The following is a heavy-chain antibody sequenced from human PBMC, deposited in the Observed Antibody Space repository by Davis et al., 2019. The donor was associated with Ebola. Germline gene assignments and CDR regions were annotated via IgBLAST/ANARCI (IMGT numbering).Heavy chain of an antibody. J-gene: IGHJ4*02. CDR1: GFTFSSYW. D-gene: IGHD2-15*01. CDR3: ARVLSYCSGGSCPGGSDH. V-gene: IGHV3-74*01. Sequence: GESLKISCAASGFTFSSYWIHWVRQAPGKGLVWVSCINTDGSRTRDADSVKGRFTISRDNAKNTLYLQMNSLRAEDTAVYYCARVLSYCSGGSCPGGSDHWGQGTLVTVSS. CDR2: INTDGSRT.